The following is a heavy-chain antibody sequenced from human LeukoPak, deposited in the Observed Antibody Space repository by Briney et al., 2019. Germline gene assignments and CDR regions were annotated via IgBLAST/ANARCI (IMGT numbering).Heavy chain of an antibody. J-gene: IGHJ4*02. CDR3: AAEFCGGGRCYTGHSGHDY. CDR2: INPDGTKT. Sequence: GGSLRLSCAASGFTFSTYWLHWVRQAPGEGLVWVSRINPDGTKTNSADSVKGRFTISRDNAKNTLFLHMHSLRAEDTAVYYCAAEFCGGGRCYTGHSGHDYWGQGTLVTVSS. CDR1: GFTFSTYW. D-gene: IGHD2-15*01. V-gene: IGHV3-74*01.